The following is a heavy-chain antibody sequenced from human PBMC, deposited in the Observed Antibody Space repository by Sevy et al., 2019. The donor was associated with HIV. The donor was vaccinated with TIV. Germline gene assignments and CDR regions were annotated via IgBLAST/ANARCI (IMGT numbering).Heavy chain of an antibody. D-gene: IGHD6-13*01. Sequence: KQSQTLSLTCTVSGISISNYYWTWIRQPPGKGLEWIGYIYYTGSSDSNPSLKSRVTTSVDTSKNQFSLKLSSVTAADTAIYYCARGGPNQQQLDYFDSWGQGILVTVSS. CDR3: ARGGPNQQQLDYFDS. CDR1: GISISNYY. J-gene: IGHJ4*02. CDR2: IYYTGSS. V-gene: IGHV4-59*01.